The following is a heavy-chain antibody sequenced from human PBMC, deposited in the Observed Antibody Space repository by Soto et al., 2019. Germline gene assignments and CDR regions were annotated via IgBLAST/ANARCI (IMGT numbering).Heavy chain of an antibody. CDR1: GFSFTNTW. CDR2: IKGKSDGGTT. J-gene: IGHJ6*02. CDR3: VKGMDV. Sequence: PGGSLRLSCAASGFSFTNTWMNWARQAPGKGLEWVGRIKGKSDGGTTDYAAPVKGRVSIGRDDSKNTLYLQMNSLKTEDTAVYYCVKGMDVWGQGTTVTVSS. V-gene: IGHV3-15*07.